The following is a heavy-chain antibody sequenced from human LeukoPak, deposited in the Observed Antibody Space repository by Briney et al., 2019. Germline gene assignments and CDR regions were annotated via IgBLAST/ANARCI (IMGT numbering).Heavy chain of an antibody. J-gene: IGHJ6*02. CDR1: GGTFSSYT. V-gene: IGHV1-69*02. Sequence: SVKVSCKASGGTFSSYTISWVRQAPGQRLEWMGRIIPILGIANYAQKFQGRVTITADKSTSTAYMELSSLRSEDTAVYYCARTYSSGSANYYYYYGMDVWGHGTMVTVSS. CDR2: IIPILGIA. CDR3: ARTYSSGSANYYYYYGMDV. D-gene: IGHD6-19*01.